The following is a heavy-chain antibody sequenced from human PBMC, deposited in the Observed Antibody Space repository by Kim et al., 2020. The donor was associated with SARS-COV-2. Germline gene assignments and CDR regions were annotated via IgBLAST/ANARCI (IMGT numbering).Heavy chain of an antibody. J-gene: IGHJ3*02. V-gene: IGHV6-1*01. CDR3: ARGWHRSGFDI. Sequence: SQTLSLTCAISGDSVSGNNGAWNWIRQSPSRGLEWLGRTYFRYKWYNDYALSVRSRITVNPDTSKNQFSLHLTSVDPDDTAIYYCARGWHRSGFDIWGQGTMVTVSS. CDR1: GDSVSGNNGA. CDR2: TYFRYKWYN. D-gene: IGHD2-15*01.